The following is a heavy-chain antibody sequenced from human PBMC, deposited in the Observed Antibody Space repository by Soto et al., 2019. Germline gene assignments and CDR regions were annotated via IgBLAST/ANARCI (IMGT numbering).Heavy chain of an antibody. CDR3: ARGKRRGITMVRGVPDFDY. Sequence: QVQLQQWGAGLLKPSETLSLTCAVYGGSFSGYYWSWIRQPPGKGLEWIGEINHSGSTNYNPSLKSRVTISVDTAKNQFSLKLSSVTAADTAVYYCARGKRRGITMVRGVPDFDYWGQGTLVTVSS. D-gene: IGHD3-10*01. J-gene: IGHJ4*02. V-gene: IGHV4-34*01. CDR1: GGSFSGYY. CDR2: INHSGST.